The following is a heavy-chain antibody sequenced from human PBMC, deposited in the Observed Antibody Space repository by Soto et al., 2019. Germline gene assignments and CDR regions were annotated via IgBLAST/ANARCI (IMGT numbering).Heavy chain of an antibody. CDR1: GMTVSGKKY. D-gene: IGHD1-1*01. CDR2: VYDADGK. Sequence: GGSLRLSCAVVGMTVSGKKYVAWVRQAPGKGLEWVSGVYDADGKYYADSVKGRFTTSRDSSKTIVYLEMNDLGPEDTAIYYCEPWLQREHAYDVWGQGTTVTVSS. V-gene: IGHV3-53*01. CDR3: EPWLQREHAYDV. J-gene: IGHJ3*01.